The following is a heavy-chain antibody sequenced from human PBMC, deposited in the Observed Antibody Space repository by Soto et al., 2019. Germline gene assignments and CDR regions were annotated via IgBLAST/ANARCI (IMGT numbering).Heavy chain of an antibody. J-gene: IGHJ4*02. CDR3: ARDRKVKYYFDY. V-gene: IGHV3-33*01. CDR2: IWYDGSNK. D-gene: IGHD3-22*01. Sequence: GGSLRLSCAASGFTFSSYGMHWVRQAPGKGLEWVAVIWYDGSNKYYADSVKGRFTISRDNSKNTLYLQMNSLRAEDTAVYYCARDRKVKYYFDYWGKGTLVTVSS. CDR1: GFTFSSYG.